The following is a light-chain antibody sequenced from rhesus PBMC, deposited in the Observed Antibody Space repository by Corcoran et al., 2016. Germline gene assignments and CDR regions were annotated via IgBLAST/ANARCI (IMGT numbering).Light chain of an antibody. CDR1: QSVCSY. J-gene: IGKJ1*01. Sequence: QVILIQSPATLSLSPGERATPSCRASQSVCSYLAWYQPKPGQAPTLLIYGASTRATGIPDRFRGNGYGTEFIFTISSLEPEDFAVYYCQMYSNSPWTFGQGTKVEIK. V-gene: IGKV3-53*01. CDR3: QMYSNSPWT. CDR2: GAS.